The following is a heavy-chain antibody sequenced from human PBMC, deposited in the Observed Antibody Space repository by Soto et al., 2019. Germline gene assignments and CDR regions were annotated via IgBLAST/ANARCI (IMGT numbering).Heavy chain of an antibody. Sequence: ASVKVSCKASGYTFTSYYMHWVRQAPGQGLERMGIINPSGGSTSYAQKYQGRDTITRDTSTSTVTMELSSLRSEDTAVYYCARAVCSGGSGYSWHYYYYGMDVWGQGTTVTVAS. CDR1: GYTFTSYY. V-gene: IGHV1-46*01. CDR2: INPSGGST. CDR3: ARAVCSGGSGYSWHYYYYGMDV. J-gene: IGHJ6*02. D-gene: IGHD2-15*01.